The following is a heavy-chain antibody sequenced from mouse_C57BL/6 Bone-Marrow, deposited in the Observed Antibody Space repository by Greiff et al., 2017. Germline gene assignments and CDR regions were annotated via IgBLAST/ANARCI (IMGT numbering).Heavy chain of an antibody. CDR2: IYPGRGNT. CDR3: ARQGSKGYAMDY. V-gene: IGHV1-66*01. J-gene: IGHJ4*01. CDR1: GYSFTSYY. Sequence: VQLQQSGPELVKPGASVKISCKASGYSFTSYYIHWVKQRPGQGLEWIGWIYPGRGNTKYNEKFKGKATLTADTSSSTAYMRLSSLTSEDSAVYYCARQGSKGYAMDYWGQGTSVTVSS. D-gene: IGHD1-3*01.